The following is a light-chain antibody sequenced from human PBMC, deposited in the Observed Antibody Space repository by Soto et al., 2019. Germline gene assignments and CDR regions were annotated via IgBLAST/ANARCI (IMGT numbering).Light chain of an antibody. V-gene: IGKV3-20*01. CDR3: QQFPTWT. CDR1: QSVSNSY. Sequence: EIVLTQSPGILSLSQGERATLSCRASQSVSNSYLAWYQQKPGQAPRLLMYAASNRATGIPDRFSGSGSGTDFTLTISRLEPEDFAVYYCQQFPTWTFGQGTKVEIK. CDR2: AAS. J-gene: IGKJ1*01.